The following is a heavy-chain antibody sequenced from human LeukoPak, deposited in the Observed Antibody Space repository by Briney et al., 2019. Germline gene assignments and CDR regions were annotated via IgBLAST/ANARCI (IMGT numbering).Heavy chain of an antibody. CDR2: ISGSGGNT. J-gene: IGHJ4*02. CDR3: AKDRWEDY. CDR1: GFTLSSYA. V-gene: IGHV3-23*01. Sequence: GGSLRLSCAASGFTLSSYAMSWVRQAPGKGLEWVAVISGSGGNTYCADSVKGRFTISRDNSKNTLYLQMNSLRAEGTAVYYCAKDRWEDYWGQGTLVTVSS. D-gene: IGHD1-26*01.